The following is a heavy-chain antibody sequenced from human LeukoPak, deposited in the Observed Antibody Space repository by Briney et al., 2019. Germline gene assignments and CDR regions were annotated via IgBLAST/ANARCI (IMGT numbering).Heavy chain of an antibody. V-gene: IGHV4-59*08. CDR2: IHYSGTT. Sequence: SSETLSLTCTVSGVSIFSYYWNWIRQPPGQGLEWIGYIHYSGTTNYNPSLKSRVSISIDTSKSQFSLKLTSVTAADTAIYYCATGRSIRYFDYWGQGTLLSVSS. CDR1: GVSIFSYY. J-gene: IGHJ4*02. CDR3: ATGRSIRYFDY. D-gene: IGHD3-9*01.